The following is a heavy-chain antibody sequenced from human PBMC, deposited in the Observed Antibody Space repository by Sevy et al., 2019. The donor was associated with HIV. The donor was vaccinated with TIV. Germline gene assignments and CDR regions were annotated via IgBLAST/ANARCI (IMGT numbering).Heavy chain of an antibody. D-gene: IGHD3-22*01. V-gene: IGHV3-15*01. CDR2: IKSKTDGGTT. J-gene: IGHJ3*02. CDR3: TTEAPRYYYDSSGNRPQHAFDI. CDR1: GFTFSNAW. Sequence: GGSLRLSCAASGFTFSNAWMSWVRQAPGKGLEWVGRIKSKTDGGTTDYAAPVKGRFTISRDDSKNTLYLQMNSLKTEDTAVYYCTTEAPRYYYDSSGNRPQHAFDIWGQGTMVSVSS.